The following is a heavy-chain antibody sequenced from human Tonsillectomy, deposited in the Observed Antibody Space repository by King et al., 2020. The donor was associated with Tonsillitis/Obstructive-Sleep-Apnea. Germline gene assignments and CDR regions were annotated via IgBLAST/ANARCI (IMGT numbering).Heavy chain of an antibody. D-gene: IGHD6-13*01. V-gene: IGHV3-9*01. J-gene: IGHJ4*01. CDR2: ITWNSGSI. Sequence: VQLVESGGGLVQPGRSLRLSCAASGLTFDDYAMHWVRQVPGKGLEWVSGITWNSGSIGYADSVKGRFTISRDNAKNSLYLQMNSLRAEDTALYYCAKDRYSSSWYHFDYWGQGTLVTVSS. CDR3: AKDRYSSSWYHFDY. CDR1: GLTFDDYA.